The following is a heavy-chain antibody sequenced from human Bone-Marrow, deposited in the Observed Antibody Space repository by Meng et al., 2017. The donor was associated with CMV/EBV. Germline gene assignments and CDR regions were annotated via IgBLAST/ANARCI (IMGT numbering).Heavy chain of an antibody. CDR1: GFTFGDYA. J-gene: IGHJ4*02. CDR3: TTRDSSGYLYVDY. CDR2: IRSKAYGGTT. Sequence: GESLKISCTAPGFTFGDYAMSWVRQAPGKGLEWVGFIRSKAYGGTTEYAASVKGRFTISRDDSKSIAYLQMNSLKTEDTAVYYCTTRDSSGYLYVDYWGQGTLVTVSS. V-gene: IGHV3-49*04. D-gene: IGHD3-22*01.